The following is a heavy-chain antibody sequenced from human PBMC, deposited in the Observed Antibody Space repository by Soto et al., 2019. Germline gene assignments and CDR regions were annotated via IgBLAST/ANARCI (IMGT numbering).Heavy chain of an antibody. Sequence: SETLSLTCAVYGGSFSGYYWTWIRQPPGAGLEWIGHINHSGTTYTNPSLRSQVAISLDTSKNHFSLTLSSVTAADTAVYYCARGPSGDKVHYWGQGALVTVSS. CDR2: INHSGTT. J-gene: IGHJ4*02. CDR1: GGSFSGYY. CDR3: ARGPSGDKVHY. V-gene: IGHV4-34*01. D-gene: IGHD7-27*01.